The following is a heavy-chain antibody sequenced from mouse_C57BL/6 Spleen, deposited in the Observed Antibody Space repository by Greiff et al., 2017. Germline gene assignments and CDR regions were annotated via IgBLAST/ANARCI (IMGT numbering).Heavy chain of an antibody. V-gene: IGHV1-5*01. J-gene: IGHJ4*01. CDR1: GYTFTSYW. CDR3: TKERSNRAMDY. CDR2: IYPGNSDT. Sequence: VQLQQSGTVLARPGASVKMSCKTSGYTFTSYWMHWVKQRPGQGLEWIGAIYPGNSDTSYNQKFKGKAKLTAVTSASTAYMELSRLTNEDSAVYYCTKERSNRAMDYWGQGTSVTVSS.